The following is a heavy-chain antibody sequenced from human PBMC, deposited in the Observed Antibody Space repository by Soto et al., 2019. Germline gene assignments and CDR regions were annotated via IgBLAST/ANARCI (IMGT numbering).Heavy chain of an antibody. CDR2: ISAYNGNT. J-gene: IGHJ4*02. D-gene: IGHD1-26*01. CDR1: GYNFNSYT. Sequence: ASVKVACKASGYNFNSYTISWVRQAPGQGLEWMGRISAYNGNTNYAQKLQGRVTMTTDTSTSTAYMELRSLRSDDTAVYYCARGVGWEPLDYWGQGTLVTVSS. V-gene: IGHV1-18*01. CDR3: ARGVGWEPLDY.